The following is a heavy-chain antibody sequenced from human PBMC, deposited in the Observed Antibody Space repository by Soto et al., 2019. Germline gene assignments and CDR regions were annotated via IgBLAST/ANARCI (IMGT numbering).Heavy chain of an antibody. CDR3: ARVYKNWFDS. Sequence: GESLKISCKASGYNFTAFWIHWVRQMPGRGLEWLGKVDPSDSYTNYGPSFEGHVTISTDNSISTAYLQWSSLRASDTALYFCARVYKNWFDSWAQGTMVTVSS. J-gene: IGHJ5*01. CDR2: VDPSDSYT. CDR1: GYNFTAFW. V-gene: IGHV5-10-1*01. D-gene: IGHD1-1*01.